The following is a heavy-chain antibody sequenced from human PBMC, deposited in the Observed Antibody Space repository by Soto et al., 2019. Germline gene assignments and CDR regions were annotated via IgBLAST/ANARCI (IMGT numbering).Heavy chain of an antibody. V-gene: IGHV3-21*01. CDR3: ARDSDSSYYFDY. D-gene: IGHD3-10*01. CDR2: ISSSSSYI. CDR1: GFTFSSYS. J-gene: IGHJ4*02. Sequence: GGSLRLSCAASGFTFSSYSMNWVRQAPGKGLEWVSRISSSSSYIYYADSVKGRFTISRDNAKNSLYLQMNSLRAEDTAVYYCARDSDSSYYFDYWGQGTLVTVSS.